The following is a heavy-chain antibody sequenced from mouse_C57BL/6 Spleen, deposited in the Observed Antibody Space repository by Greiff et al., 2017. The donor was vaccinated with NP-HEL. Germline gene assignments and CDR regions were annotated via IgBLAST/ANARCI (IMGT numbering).Heavy chain of an antibody. CDR1: GYTFTDYY. CDR2: IYPGSGNT. D-gene: IGHD1-1*01. Sequence: QVQLKQSGAELVRPGASVKLSCKASGYTFTDYYINWVKQRPGQGLEWIARIYPGSGNTYYNEKFKGKATLTAEKSSSTAYMQLSSLSSEDSAVYCCARGSITTVAPGFAYWGQGTLVTVSA. J-gene: IGHJ3*01. CDR3: ARGSITTVAPGFAY. V-gene: IGHV1-76*01.